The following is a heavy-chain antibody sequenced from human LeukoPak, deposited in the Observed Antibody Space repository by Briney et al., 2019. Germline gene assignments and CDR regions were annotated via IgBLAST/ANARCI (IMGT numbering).Heavy chain of an antibody. CDR3: ARDEGGYHGDYFDY. D-gene: IGHD1-26*01. CDR1: GGTFSSYT. J-gene: IGHJ4*02. V-gene: IGHV1-69*04. Sequence: SVKVSCKASGGTFSSYTISWVRQAPGQGLEWMGRIIPILGIANYAQKFQGRVTITADKSTSTAYMELSSLRSEDTAVYYCARDEGGYHGDYFDYWGQRTLVTVSS. CDR2: IIPILGIA.